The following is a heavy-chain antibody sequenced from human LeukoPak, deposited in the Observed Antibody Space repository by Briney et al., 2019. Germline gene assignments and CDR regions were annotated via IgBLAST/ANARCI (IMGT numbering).Heavy chain of an antibody. CDR2: ISSSGSTI. D-gene: IGHD6-13*01. Sequence: GGSLRLSCAASGFTFSDYYMSWIRQAPGKGLEWVSYISSSGSTIYYVDSVKGRFTISRANAKTSLYLQMNSLRAEDRAVYYRASGYSSSWYLDCRFDCWGQGTQVTVSS. CDR1: GFTFSDYY. V-gene: IGHV3-11*01. CDR3: ASGYSSSWYLDCRFDC. J-gene: IGHJ4*02.